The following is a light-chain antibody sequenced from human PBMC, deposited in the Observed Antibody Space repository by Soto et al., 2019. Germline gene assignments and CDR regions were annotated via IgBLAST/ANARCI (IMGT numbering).Light chain of an antibody. CDR3: QQYGSSVN. V-gene: IGKV3-20*01. Sequence: EIVLTQSPGTLSLSPGERATLSCRASQSVSSSYLAWYQQKPGQAPRLLIYGASSRSTGIPDRFSGSGSGTDFTLTISRLEPEDFEVYYCQQYGSSVNFGQGTKLEIK. CDR2: GAS. J-gene: IGKJ2*01. CDR1: QSVSSSY.